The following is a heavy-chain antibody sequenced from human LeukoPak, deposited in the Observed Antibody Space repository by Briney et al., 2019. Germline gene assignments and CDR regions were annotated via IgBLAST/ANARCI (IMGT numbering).Heavy chain of an antibody. Sequence: GGSLRLSCAASGFTFDDYAMHWVRQAPGKGLEWVSGISWNSGCIGYADSVKGRFTISRDNAKNSLYLQMNSLRAEDMALYYCASSGSYFDAFDIWGQGTVVTVSS. D-gene: IGHD1-26*01. CDR2: ISWNSGCI. J-gene: IGHJ3*02. V-gene: IGHV3-9*03. CDR3: ASSGSYFDAFDI. CDR1: GFTFDDYA.